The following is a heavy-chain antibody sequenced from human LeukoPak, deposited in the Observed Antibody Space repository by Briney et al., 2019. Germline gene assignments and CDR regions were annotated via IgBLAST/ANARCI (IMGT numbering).Heavy chain of an antibody. CDR3: AREASSGLGAFDI. CDR1: EFTFSSYG. CDR2: ISYDGSNK. Sequence: PGGSLRLSCAASEFTFSSYGMHWVRQAPGKGLEWVAVISYDGSNKYYADSVKGRFAISRDKSKNTLHLQMNSLRAEDAAVYFCAREASSGLGAFDIWGQGTMVTVSS. J-gene: IGHJ3*02. V-gene: IGHV3-30*03. D-gene: IGHD3-22*01.